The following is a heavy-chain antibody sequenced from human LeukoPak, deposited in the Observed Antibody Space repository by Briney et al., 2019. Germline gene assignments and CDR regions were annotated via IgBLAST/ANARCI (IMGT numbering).Heavy chain of an antibody. D-gene: IGHD3-16*01. CDR1: GFSVSDYS. J-gene: IGHJ4*02. Sequence: GGSLRLSCAASGFSVSDYSISWIRQSPGKGPEWISYVMSGRGSTNYADSVKGRFTISRDNAKNSVALQLDGLRADDTAAYFCTRERRGSYYAFESWGQGTLVTVSS. CDR2: VMSGRGST. CDR3: TRERRGSYYAFES. V-gene: IGHV3-11*05.